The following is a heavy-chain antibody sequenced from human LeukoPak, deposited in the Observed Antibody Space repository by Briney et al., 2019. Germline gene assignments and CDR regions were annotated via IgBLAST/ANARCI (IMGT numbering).Heavy chain of an antibody. CDR1: GFTFSSYA. CDR2: IKAKPDGGTT. CDR3: TTLVGATPY. V-gene: IGHV3-15*01. D-gene: IGHD1-26*01. Sequence: PGGSLRLSCAASGFTFSSYAMSWVRQAPGKGLECVGRIKAKPDGGTTDYAAPVKGRFTISRDDSKNTLYLQMNSLKTEDTAVYYCTTLVGATPYWGQGTLVTVSS. J-gene: IGHJ4*02.